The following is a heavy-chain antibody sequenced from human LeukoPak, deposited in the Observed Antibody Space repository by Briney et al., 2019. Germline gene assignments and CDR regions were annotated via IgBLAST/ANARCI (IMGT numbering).Heavy chain of an antibody. D-gene: IGHD4-23*01. Sequence: SQTLSLTCTVSGGSISSGDYYWSWIRQPPRKGLEWIGYIYYSGSTYYNPSLKSRVTISVDTSKNQFSLKLSSVTAADTAVYYCARDGGDYGGYYFDYWGQGTLVTVSS. CDR2: IYYSGST. CDR3: ARDGGDYGGYYFDY. CDR1: GGSISSGDYY. J-gene: IGHJ4*02. V-gene: IGHV4-30-4*01.